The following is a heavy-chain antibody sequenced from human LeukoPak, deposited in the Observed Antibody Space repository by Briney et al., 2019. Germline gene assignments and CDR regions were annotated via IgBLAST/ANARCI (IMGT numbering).Heavy chain of an antibody. CDR3: ARSSGYPYFDY. CDR2: IGGSSSPI. D-gene: IGHD3-22*01. V-gene: IGHV3-48*01. J-gene: IGHJ4*02. Sequence: PGGSLRLSCAASGFTFSSYSISWVRQAPGKGLEWLSYIGGSSSPIYYADFVKGRFTISRDNAKSSVYLQMNSLRAEDTAVYYCARSSGYPYFDYWGQGTLVTVSS. CDR1: GFTFSSYS.